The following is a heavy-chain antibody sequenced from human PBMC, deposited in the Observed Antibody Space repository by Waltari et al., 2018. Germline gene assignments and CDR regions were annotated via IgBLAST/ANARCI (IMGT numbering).Heavy chain of an antibody. CDR3: AQWYYYYGMDV. CDR1: GGSISSHY. Sequence: QVQLQESGPGLVKPSETLSLTCTVSGGSISSHYWSWIRQPPGKGLEWIGYIYYSGSTYYADSVKGRFTISRDNSKNTLYLQMNSLRAEDTAVYYCAQWYYYYGMDVWGQGTTVTVSS. CDR2: IYYSGST. D-gene: IGHD6-19*01. V-gene: IGHV4-59*11. J-gene: IGHJ6*02.